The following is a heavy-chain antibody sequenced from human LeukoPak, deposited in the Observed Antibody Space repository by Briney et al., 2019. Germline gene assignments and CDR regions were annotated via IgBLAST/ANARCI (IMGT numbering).Heavy chain of an antibody. CDR2: IYHSGST. D-gene: IGHD4-23*01. CDR3: ARVGGNSWFDP. V-gene: IGHV4-38-2*02. J-gene: IGHJ5*02. CDR1: GYSISSGYY. Sequence: SETLSLTCTVSGYSISSGYYWGWIRQPPGKGLEWIGSIYHSGSTYYNPSLKSRVTISVDTSKNQFSLKLSSVTAADTAVYYCARVGGNSWFDPWGQGTLVTVSS.